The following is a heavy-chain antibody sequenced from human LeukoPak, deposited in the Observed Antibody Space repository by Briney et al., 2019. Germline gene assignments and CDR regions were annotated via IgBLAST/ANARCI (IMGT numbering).Heavy chain of an antibody. CDR1: GGSIPSYY. CDR3: ARGAYSNYLSVDY. D-gene: IGHD4-11*01. V-gene: IGHV4-59*01. CDR2: LFYSGST. J-gene: IGHJ4*01. Sequence: PSETLSLTCAISGGSIPSYYWSWIRQSPGQGLEWIGYLFYSGSTNYNPSLKSRITMSTDTSKNQLSLNVRSVTAADTAVYYCARGAYSNYLSVDYWGHGILVTVSS.